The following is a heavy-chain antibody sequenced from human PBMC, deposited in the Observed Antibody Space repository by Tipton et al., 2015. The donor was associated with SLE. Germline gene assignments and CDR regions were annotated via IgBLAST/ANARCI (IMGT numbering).Heavy chain of an antibody. J-gene: IGHJ6*03. CDR1: GGSFSGFS. D-gene: IGHD3-3*01. CDR3: ARSPYYDFWPYMDV. Sequence: TLSLTCAVYGGSFSGFSWGWIRQPPGEGLEWITYISHTGRTAYNPSLKSRVTISVDTSKNQFSLKLSSVTAADTAVYYCARSPYYDFWPYMDVWGKGTTVTVSS. CDR2: ISHTGRT. V-gene: IGHV4-34*01.